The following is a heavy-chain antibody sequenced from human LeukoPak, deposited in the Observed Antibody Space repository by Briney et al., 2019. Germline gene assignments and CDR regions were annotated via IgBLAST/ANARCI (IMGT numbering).Heavy chain of an antibody. D-gene: IGHD4-17*01. J-gene: IGHJ6*03. CDR3: ARDSTDYGDYDYYYYYMDV. CDR1: GFTVSSNY. V-gene: IGHV3-53*01. Sequence: GGSLRLSCAASGFTVSSNYMSWIRQAPGKGLEWVSVIYSGGSTYYADSVKGRFTISRDNSKNTLYLQMNSLRAEDTAVYYCARDSTDYGDYDYYYYYMDVWGKGTTVTVSS. CDR2: IYSGGST.